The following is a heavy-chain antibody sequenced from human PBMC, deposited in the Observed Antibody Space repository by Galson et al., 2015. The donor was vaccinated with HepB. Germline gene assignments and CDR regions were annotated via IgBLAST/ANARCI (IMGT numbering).Heavy chain of an antibody. D-gene: IGHD1-26*01. CDR1: GFTFSSYA. CDR3: ARARSGRIVGARGDAFDI. Sequence: SLRLSCAASGFTFSSYAMHWVRQAPGKGLEWVAVISYDGSNKYYADSVKGRFTISRDNSKNTLYLQMNSLRAEDTAVYYCARARSGRIVGARGDAFDIWGQGTMVTVSS. J-gene: IGHJ3*02. V-gene: IGHV3-30-3*01. CDR2: ISYDGSNK.